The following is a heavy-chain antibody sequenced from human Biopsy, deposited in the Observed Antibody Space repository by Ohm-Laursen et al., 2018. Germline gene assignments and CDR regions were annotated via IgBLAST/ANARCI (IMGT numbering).Heavy chain of an antibody. J-gene: IGHJ5*02. CDR3: ARDYDTSGYYYVS. CDR2: IFYRGST. Sequence: PPGTLSLTCIVSGGSISNNNYYWGWIRQPPGKGLEWIGSIFYRGSTHYKPSLKSRVNISVDTSKSQFSLKLNSVTAADTAVYYCARDYDTSGYYYVSWGQGTLVTVSS. CDR1: GGSISNNNYY. D-gene: IGHD3-22*01. V-gene: IGHV4-39*01.